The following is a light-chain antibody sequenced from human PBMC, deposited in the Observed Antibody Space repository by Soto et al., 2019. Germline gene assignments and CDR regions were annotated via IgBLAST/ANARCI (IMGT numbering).Light chain of an antibody. V-gene: IGLV2-14*03. CDR1: SGDVGGYNF. J-gene: IGLJ2*01. CDR2: DVS. CDR3: CSYTISSPLV. Sequence: QSALTQPASVSGSPGQSITISCTGTSGDVGGYNFVSWYQQHPGKAPKLMIYDVSNRPSGVSNRFSGSKSGNTASLTISGLQAEDEADYYCCSYTISSPLVFGGGTKLTVL.